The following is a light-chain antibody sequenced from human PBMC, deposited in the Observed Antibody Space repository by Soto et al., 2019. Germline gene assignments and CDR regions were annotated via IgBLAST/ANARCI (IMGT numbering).Light chain of an antibody. Sequence: QSVLTQPASVSGSPGQSITISCTGTDSDVGAYNYVSWYQQHPGKAPKLLIYEVSNRPSGVSHRFSGSKSDSTASLTISGLQAEDEADYLCSSYTSSTTLVVFGGGTQLTVL. CDR1: DSDVGAYNY. CDR3: SSYTSSTTLVV. CDR2: EVS. J-gene: IGLJ2*01. V-gene: IGLV2-14*01.